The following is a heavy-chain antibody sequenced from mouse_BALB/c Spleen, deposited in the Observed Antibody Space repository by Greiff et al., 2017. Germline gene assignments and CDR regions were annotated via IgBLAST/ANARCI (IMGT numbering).Heavy chain of an antibody. CDR3: ARGDYYGSLYAMDY. V-gene: IGHV2-2*02. Sequence: VHLVESGPGLVQPSQSLSITCTVSGFSLTSYGVHWVRQSPGKGLEWLGVIWSGGSTDYNAAFISRLSISKDNSKSQVFFKMNSLQANDTAIYYCARGDYYGSLYAMDYWGQGTSVTVSS. CDR2: IWSGGST. CDR1: GFSLTSYG. J-gene: IGHJ4*01. D-gene: IGHD1-1*01.